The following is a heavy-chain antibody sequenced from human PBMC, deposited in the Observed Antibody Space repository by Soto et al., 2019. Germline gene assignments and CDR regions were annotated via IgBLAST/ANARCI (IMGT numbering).Heavy chain of an antibody. J-gene: IGHJ4*02. CDR3: ARDEGSHGFVS. D-gene: IGHD3-16*01. V-gene: IGHV1-18*04. CDR2: VSGYNGNT. Sequence: QVQLLVQSGTEVKTPGASVKVSCQASGYTFTNFGISWVRQAPGQGLEWMGWVSGYNGNTNYAQKFRDRVTMTTDTSTSTAYMELSALISDDTADYYCARDEGSHGFVSWGQGTLVTVSS. CDR1: GYTFTNFG.